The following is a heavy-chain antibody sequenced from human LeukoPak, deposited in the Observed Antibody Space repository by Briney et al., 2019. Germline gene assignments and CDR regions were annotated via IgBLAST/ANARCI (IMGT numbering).Heavy chain of an antibody. CDR2: INPNSGGT. J-gene: IGHJ4*02. Sequence: GASVKVSCKASGYTFTGYYMHWVRQAPGQGLAWMGWINPNSGGTNYAQKFQGRVTMTRDTSISTAYMELSRLRSDDTAVYYCARGTKRYSGSYYVYWGQGTLVSVSS. CDR3: ARGTKRYSGSYYVY. D-gene: IGHD1-26*01. CDR1: GYTFTGYY. V-gene: IGHV1-2*02.